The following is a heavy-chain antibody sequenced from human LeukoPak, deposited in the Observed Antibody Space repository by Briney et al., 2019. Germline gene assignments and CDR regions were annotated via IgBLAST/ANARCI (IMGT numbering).Heavy chain of an antibody. V-gene: IGHV3-7*01. J-gene: IGHJ4*02. D-gene: IGHD3-10*01. CDR1: GFTFSSYW. CDR2: IKQDGSEK. CDR3: MRFGESDY. Sequence: PGGSLRLSCAASGFTFSSYWISWVRQAPGKGLEWVANIKQDGSEKYYVDSVKGRFTISRDNAKNSLYLQMNSLRAEDTAVYYRMRFGESDYWGQGTLVTVSS.